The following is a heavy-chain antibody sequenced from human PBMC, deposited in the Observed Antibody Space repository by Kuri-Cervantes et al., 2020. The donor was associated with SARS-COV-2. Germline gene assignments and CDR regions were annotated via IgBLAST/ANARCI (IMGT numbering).Heavy chain of an antibody. CDR1: GFTFSTYA. J-gene: IGHJ4*02. CDR2: ISYDGSNK. Sequence: GESLKISCAASGFTFSTYAMHWVRQAPGKGLEWVAVISYDGSNKYYADSVKGRFTLSRDNSKNTLYLQMNSLRAEDTAVYYCAKLPVGATVGDYWGQGTLVTVSS. D-gene: IGHD1-26*01. V-gene: IGHV3-30-3*02. CDR3: AKLPVGATVGDY.